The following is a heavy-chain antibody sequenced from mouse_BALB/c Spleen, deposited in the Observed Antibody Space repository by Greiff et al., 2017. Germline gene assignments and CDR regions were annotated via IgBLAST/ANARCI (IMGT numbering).Heavy chain of an antibody. J-gene: IGHJ2*01. CDR3: ARVTGPFDY. Sequence: EVQLVESGGGLVQPGGSLRLSCATSGFTFTDYYMSWVRQPPGKALEWLGFIRNKANGYTTEYSASVKGRFTISRDNSQSILYLQMNTLRAEDSATYYCARVTGPFDYWGQGTTLTVSS. CDR1: GFTFTDYY. V-gene: IGHV7-3*02. D-gene: IGHD4-1*01. CDR2: IRNKANGYTT.